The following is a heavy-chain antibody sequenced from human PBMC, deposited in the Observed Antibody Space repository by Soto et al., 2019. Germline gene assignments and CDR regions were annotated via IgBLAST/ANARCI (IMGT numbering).Heavy chain of an antibody. CDR1: GFIFSDYY. J-gene: IGHJ4*02. D-gene: IGHD4-17*01. CDR3: ARSPPPTYFDY. CDR2: ISGSGTTI. Sequence: GGSLRLSCAASGFIFSDYYMSWIRQAPGKGLEWVSYISGSGTTISYADSVKGRFTISRDNAKNSLYLQMNSLRAEDTAVYYCARSPPPTYFDYWGQGTLVTVSS. V-gene: IGHV3-11*01.